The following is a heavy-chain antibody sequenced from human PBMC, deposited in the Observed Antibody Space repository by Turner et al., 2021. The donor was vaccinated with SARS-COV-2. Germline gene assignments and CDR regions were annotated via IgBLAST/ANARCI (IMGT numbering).Heavy chain of an antibody. CDR2: IYSGGST. CDR1: GFTVSSNY. D-gene: IGHD3-3*02. V-gene: IGHV3-53*04. Sequence: EVQLVDSGGGLVQPGGSLRLSCAASGFTVSSNYMSWVRQAPGKGLEWVSVIYSGGSTFYADSVKGRFTISRHNSKNTLYPQMNSLRAEDTAVYYCARDLLAYGMDVWGQGTTVTVSS. J-gene: IGHJ6*02. CDR3: ARDLLAYGMDV.